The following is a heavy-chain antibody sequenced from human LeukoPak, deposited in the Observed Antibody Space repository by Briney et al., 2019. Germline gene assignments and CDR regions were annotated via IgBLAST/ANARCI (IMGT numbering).Heavy chain of an antibody. CDR3: AKTRGPAAISSDY. Sequence: PGGSLRLSCAASGFTFSFYAMTWVRQPPGKELEWVSTFSGTGGNTYYADSVKGRFTISRDNSKNTLYLQMNSLRVEGTAVYYCAKTRGPAAISSDYWGQGTLVTVSS. CDR1: GFTFSFYA. D-gene: IGHD2-2*01. J-gene: IGHJ4*02. V-gene: IGHV3-23*01. CDR2: FSGTGGNT.